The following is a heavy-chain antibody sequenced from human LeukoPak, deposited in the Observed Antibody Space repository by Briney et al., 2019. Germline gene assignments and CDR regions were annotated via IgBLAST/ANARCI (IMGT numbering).Heavy chain of an antibody. J-gene: IGHJ4*02. Sequence: GGSLRLSCAASGVTVGNNYMIWVRQAPGKGLEWVSRIYSGGATNYADSVKGRFTISRDSSKNTLFLQLNSLRAEDTDVYYCARDPSAVALGTYGWGQGTLVTVSS. V-gene: IGHV3-66*01. CDR3: ARDPSAVALGTYG. CDR2: IYSGGAT. CDR1: GVTVGNNY. D-gene: IGHD6-13*01.